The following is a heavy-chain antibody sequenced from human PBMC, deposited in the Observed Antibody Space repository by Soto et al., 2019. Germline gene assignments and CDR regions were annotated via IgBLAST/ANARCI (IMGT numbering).Heavy chain of an antibody. J-gene: IGHJ4*02. D-gene: IGHD3-3*01. V-gene: IGHV3-23*01. CDR3: AKDHDFGVVIWSHDLYYFDY. CDR1: GFTFSSYA. Sequence: GGSLRLSCAASGFTFSSYAMSWVRQAPGKGLEWVSAISGSGGSTYYADSVKGRFTISRDNSKNTLYLQMNSLRAEDTAVYYCAKDHDFGVVIWSHDLYYFDYWGQGTLVTVSS. CDR2: ISGSGGST.